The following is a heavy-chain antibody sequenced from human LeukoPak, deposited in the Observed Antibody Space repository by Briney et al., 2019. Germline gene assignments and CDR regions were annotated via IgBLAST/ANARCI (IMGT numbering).Heavy chain of an antibody. J-gene: IGHJ4*02. V-gene: IGHV3-30*04. CDR3: ARAPPYCSSTSCFHFDY. D-gene: IGHD2-2*01. Sequence: GGSLRPSCAASGFTFSSYAMHWVRQAPGKGLEWVAVISYDGSNKYYADSVKGRFTISRDNSKNTLYLQMNSLRAEDTAVYYCARAPPYCSSTSCFHFDYWGQGTLVTASS. CDR2: ISYDGSNK. CDR1: GFTFSSYA.